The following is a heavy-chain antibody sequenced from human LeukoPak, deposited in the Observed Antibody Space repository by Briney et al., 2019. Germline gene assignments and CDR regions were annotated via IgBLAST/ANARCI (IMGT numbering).Heavy chain of an antibody. CDR3: ARGYYDLWSARSGRFDP. Sequence: PSETLSLTCAVYGGSISGYYWSWIRQPPGKGLEWIGEINHSGSTNYNPSLKSRVTISVDTSKNQFSLKLSSVTAADTAVYYCARGYYDLWSARSGRFDPWGQGTLVTVSS. D-gene: IGHD3-3*01. J-gene: IGHJ5*02. CDR1: GGSISGYY. V-gene: IGHV4-34*01. CDR2: INHSGST.